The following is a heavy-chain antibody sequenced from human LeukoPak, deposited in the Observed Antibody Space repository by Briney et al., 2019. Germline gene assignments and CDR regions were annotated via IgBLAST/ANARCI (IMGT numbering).Heavy chain of an antibody. Sequence: PSQTLSLTCAVCGGSISSGYYWGWIRQPPGKGLEWIGSIYHSGSTYYNPSLKSRVTISVDTSKNQFSLKLSSVTAADTAVYYCASGYGSGSYRYYYGMDVWGKGTTVTVSS. V-gene: IGHV4-38-2*01. CDR1: GGSISSGYY. D-gene: IGHD3-10*01. CDR2: IYHSGST. J-gene: IGHJ6*04. CDR3: ASGYGSGSYRYYYGMDV.